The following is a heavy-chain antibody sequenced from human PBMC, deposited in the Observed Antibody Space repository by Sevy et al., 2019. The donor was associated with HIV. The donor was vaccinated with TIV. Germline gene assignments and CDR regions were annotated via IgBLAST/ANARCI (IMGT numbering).Heavy chain of an antibody. V-gene: IGHV3-48*01. CDR2: ISSSSSTI. Sequence: GGSLRLSCAASGFTFSSYSMNWVRQAPGKGLEWVSYISSSSSTIYYADSVKGRFTISRDNAKNSLYLQVNSLRAEDTAVYYCARGPGPTRSGSFDPWGQGTLVTVSS. CDR1: GFTFSSYS. D-gene: IGHD3-10*01. J-gene: IGHJ5*02. CDR3: ARGPGPTRSGSFDP.